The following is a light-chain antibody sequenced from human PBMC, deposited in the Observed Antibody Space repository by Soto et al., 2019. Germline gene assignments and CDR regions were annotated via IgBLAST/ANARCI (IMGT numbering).Light chain of an antibody. Sequence: DIQMTQSPSTLSASVGDRVTITCRASQSISSWLAWYQQKPGKAPKLLIYKASSLESGVPSRFSGSGSGTEFTLTISSLQPDDCATYYCQQYTSYPYTFGQGTKLEIK. CDR1: QSISSW. J-gene: IGKJ2*01. CDR2: KAS. V-gene: IGKV1-5*03. CDR3: QQYTSYPYT.